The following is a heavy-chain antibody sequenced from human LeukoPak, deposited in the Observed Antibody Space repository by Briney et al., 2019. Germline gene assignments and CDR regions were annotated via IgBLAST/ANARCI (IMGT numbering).Heavy chain of an antibody. D-gene: IGHD1-20*01. Sequence: QPGGSLRLSCAASGFTFSSYEMNWVRQAPGKGLEWDSYISSSGSTIYYADSVTGRFTISRDNAKNSLYLQMNSLRAEDTAVYYCARNRNNWNDGRYYYYMDVWGKGATVTVSS. J-gene: IGHJ6*03. CDR2: ISSSGSTI. CDR1: GFTFSSYE. CDR3: ARNRNNWNDGRYYYYMDV. V-gene: IGHV3-48*03.